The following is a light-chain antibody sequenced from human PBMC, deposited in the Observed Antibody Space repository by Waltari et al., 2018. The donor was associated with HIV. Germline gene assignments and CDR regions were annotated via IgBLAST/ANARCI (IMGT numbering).Light chain of an antibody. V-gene: IGLV2-8*01. J-gene: IGLJ2*01. Sequence: QSALTQPPSASGSPGQSVTVSCTGTSSDIGYFNYVSWYQQHPGKAPKLLIYDVNKRPSGGPDRFSASQSGATASLTVSGLLAEDEADYYCAAYAGNNIVIFGGGTKVTV. CDR2: DVN. CDR1: SSDIGYFNY. CDR3: AAYAGNNIVI.